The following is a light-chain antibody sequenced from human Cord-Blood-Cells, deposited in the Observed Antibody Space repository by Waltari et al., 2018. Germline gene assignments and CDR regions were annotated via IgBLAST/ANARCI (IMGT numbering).Light chain of an antibody. CDR3: QQYNSYSPYT. J-gene: IGKJ2*01. V-gene: IGKV1-5*01. CDR2: DAS. CDR1: QSISSW. Sequence: EIKMTQCPSTRFASVGHRVTISGRDRQSISSWLAWYHQKPGKAPKLLIYDASSLESGVPSRFSGSGSGTEFTLTISSLQPDDFATYYCQQYNSYSPYTFGQGTKLEIK.